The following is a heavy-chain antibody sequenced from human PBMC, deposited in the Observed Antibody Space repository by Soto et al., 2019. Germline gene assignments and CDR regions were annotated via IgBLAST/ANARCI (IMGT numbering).Heavy chain of an antibody. CDR3: VKGLGLFGVAPVH. D-gene: IGHD3-3*01. J-gene: IGHJ4*02. V-gene: IGHV3-23*01. Sequence: GGSLRLSCAASGFTFSSYAMGWVRQAPGKGLEWVSGISGSGTTTYYADSMKGRLIISRDSFKNTLFLQMSSLRAEDTAVYHCVKGLGLFGVAPVHWGQGTLVTVSS. CDR2: ISGSGTTT. CDR1: GFTFSSYA.